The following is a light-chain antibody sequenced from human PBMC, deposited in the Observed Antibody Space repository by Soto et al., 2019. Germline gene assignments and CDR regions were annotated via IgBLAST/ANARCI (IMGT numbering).Light chain of an antibody. CDR3: LQSYRTPLT. Sequence: IQMTQSPSSLSASVGDRVTITCRASQGINNYLSWYQQKPGKAPNLLIFGASTLQSGVPSRFSGSGSGTDFTLTISSLQPEDFATYYCLQSYRTPLTFGGGTKVDIK. V-gene: IGKV1-39*01. CDR2: GAS. J-gene: IGKJ4*01. CDR1: QGINNY.